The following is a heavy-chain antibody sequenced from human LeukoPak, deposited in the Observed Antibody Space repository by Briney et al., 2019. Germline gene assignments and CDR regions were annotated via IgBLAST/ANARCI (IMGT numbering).Heavy chain of an antibody. CDR1: GFTFDDYA. CDR2: ISWNSGNI. CDR3: AKDVRSVTTGVDD. Sequence: GGSLRLSCAASGFTFDDYAMHWVRQAPGKGLEWVSGISWNSGNIGHADSVKGRFTISRDNAKNSLYLQMNSLRPEDTALYYCAKDVRSVTTGVDDWGQGTLVTVSS. V-gene: IGHV3-9*01. J-gene: IGHJ4*02. D-gene: IGHD5/OR15-5a*01.